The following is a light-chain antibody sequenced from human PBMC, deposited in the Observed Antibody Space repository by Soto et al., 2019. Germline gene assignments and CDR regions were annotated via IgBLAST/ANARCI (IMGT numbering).Light chain of an antibody. CDR3: QHYLDNPLT. J-gene: IGKJ4*01. CDR1: QSVLSTSNNRDY. Sequence: DIVMTQSPDSLAVYLGERATINCKSSQSVLSTSNNRDYLAWYQQKPGQPPKLLINWASTRLSGVPDRFSGSGSGTDFTLTISNLRAEDVAVYYCQHYLDNPLTFGGGTRVEIK. V-gene: IGKV4-1*01. CDR2: WAS.